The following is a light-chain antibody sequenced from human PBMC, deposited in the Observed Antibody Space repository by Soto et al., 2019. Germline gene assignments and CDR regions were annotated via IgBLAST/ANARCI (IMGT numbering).Light chain of an antibody. CDR3: GTWDNSLGDGHVV. CDR2: DND. CDR1: SSNIGNNY. J-gene: IGLJ2*01. Sequence: QSVLTQPPSVSAAQGQKVTISCSGGSSNIGNNYVSWYQQLPGTAPKLLIYDNDKRPSGIPDRFSGSKSGTSATLGITGLQTGDEADYYCGTWDNSLGDGHVVFGGGTKLTVL. V-gene: IGLV1-51*01.